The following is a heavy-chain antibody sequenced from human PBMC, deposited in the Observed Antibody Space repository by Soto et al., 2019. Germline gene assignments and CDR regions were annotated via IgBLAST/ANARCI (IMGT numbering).Heavy chain of an antibody. D-gene: IGHD3-9*01. Sequence: QITLKESGPPLVRPTQTLTLTCAFSGFSLSTSGVGVGWIRQPPGKALEWLAVIYWDDSKHYSPSLRSRLPINKDTSNNQVVLTMTNMDPMDTGTYYCAHKGPEDWPLDYWGQGTLVTVSS. V-gene: IGHV2-5*02. CDR1: GFSLSTSGVG. CDR3: AHKGPEDWPLDY. J-gene: IGHJ4*02. CDR2: IYWDDSK.